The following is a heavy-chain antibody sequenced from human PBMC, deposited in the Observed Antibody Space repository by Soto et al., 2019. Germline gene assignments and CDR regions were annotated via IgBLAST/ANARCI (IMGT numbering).Heavy chain of an antibody. D-gene: IGHD3-9*01. CDR1: GGSFSGYY. CDR3: AGGPGSVLRYFDWSRLFDY. J-gene: IGHJ4*02. CDR2: INHSGST. Sequence: SETLSLTCAVYGGSFSGYYWSWIRQPPGKGLEWNGEINHSGSTNSNPSLKSRVTRSVDTSKNQFSLKLSSVTAADTAVYYCAGGPGSVLRYFDWSRLFDYWGQGTLVTVSS. V-gene: IGHV4-34*01.